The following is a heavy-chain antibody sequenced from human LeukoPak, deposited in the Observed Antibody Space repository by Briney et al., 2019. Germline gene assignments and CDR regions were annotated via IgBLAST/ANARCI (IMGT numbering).Heavy chain of an antibody. CDR1: GFTFSSYA. Sequence: GESLRLSCAASGFTFSSYAMSWVRQAPGKGLEWVSAISGSGGSTYYADSVKGRFTISRDNSKNTLYLQMNSLRAEDTAVYYCAKGVRFLEWLLHFDYWGQGTLVTVSS. J-gene: IGHJ4*02. CDR2: ISGSGGST. V-gene: IGHV3-23*01. CDR3: AKGVRFLEWLLHFDY. D-gene: IGHD3-3*01.